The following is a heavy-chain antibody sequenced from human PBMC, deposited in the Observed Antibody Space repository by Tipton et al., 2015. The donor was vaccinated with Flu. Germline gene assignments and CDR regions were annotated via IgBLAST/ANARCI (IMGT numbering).Heavy chain of an antibody. D-gene: IGHD2-15*01. Sequence: TLSLTCTVSSGSIRSTNYFCAWIRQPPGKRLELIGSIYPSGTTNYSPSLRSRVTISVDTSKNQFSLKLDSVTAADTAIYYCARARHCSGGSCYYENWFDPWGQGTLVTVSS. CDR3: ARARHCSGGSCYYENWFDP. J-gene: IGHJ5*02. CDR1: SGSIRSTNYF. V-gene: IGHV4-39*07. CDR2: IYPSGTT.